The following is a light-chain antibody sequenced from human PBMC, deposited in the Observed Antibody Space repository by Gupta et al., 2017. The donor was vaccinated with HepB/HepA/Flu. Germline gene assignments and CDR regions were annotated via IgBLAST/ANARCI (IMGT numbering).Light chain of an antibody. V-gene: IGKV3-11*01. J-gene: IGKJ4*01. CDR2: EAS. Sequence: EIVLTQSPATLSLSPGERATFSCRASQSVGSHVAWYQQKPGQSPRLLIYEASNRVTGIPARFSGSGVGKEVSLTNSSREQEDYACYYCQQHGFWPPVTFGGGTKV. CDR3: QQHGFWPPVT. CDR1: QSVGSH.